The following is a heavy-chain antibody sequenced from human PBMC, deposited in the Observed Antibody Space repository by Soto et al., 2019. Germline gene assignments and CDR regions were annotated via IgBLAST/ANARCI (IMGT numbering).Heavy chain of an antibody. J-gene: IGHJ4*02. Sequence: SVKVSCKASGCTFSSXTISWVRQAPGQGLEWMGRIIPILGIANYAQKFQGRVTITADKSTSTAYMELSSLRSEDTAVYYCARVGSDSSWGQGTLVTVSS. CDR3: ARVGSDSS. CDR2: IIPILGIA. CDR1: GCTFSSXT. D-gene: IGHD1-26*01. V-gene: IGHV1-69*02.